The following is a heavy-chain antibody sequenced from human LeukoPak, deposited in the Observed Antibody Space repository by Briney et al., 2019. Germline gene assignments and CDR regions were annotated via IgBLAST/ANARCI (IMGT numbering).Heavy chain of an antibody. Sequence: ASVKVSCKASGYTFTGYYMHWVRQAPGQGLEWMGWINPNSGGTNYAQKFQGRVTMTRDTSISTAYMELSRLRSDDTAVYYCARDFGFRWGNREYWGQGTLVTVSS. J-gene: IGHJ4*02. CDR3: ARDFGFRWGNREY. CDR2: INPNSGGT. CDR1: GYTFTGYY. D-gene: IGHD7-27*01. V-gene: IGHV1-2*02.